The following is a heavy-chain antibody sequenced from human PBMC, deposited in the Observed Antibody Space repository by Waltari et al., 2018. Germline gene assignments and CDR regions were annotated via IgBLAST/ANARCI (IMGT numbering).Heavy chain of an antibody. CDR3: ARLTVGAGGNY. CDR2: ISSSISTI. Sequence: EVQLVESGGGLVQPGGSLRLSCAASGFTFSSYSMNWVRQAPGKGLEWVSYISSSISTIYYADSVKGRFTISRDNAKNSLYLQMNSLRAEDTAVYYCARLTVGAGGNYWGQGTLVTVSS. D-gene: IGHD1-26*01. J-gene: IGHJ4*02. V-gene: IGHV3-48*04. CDR1: GFTFSSYS.